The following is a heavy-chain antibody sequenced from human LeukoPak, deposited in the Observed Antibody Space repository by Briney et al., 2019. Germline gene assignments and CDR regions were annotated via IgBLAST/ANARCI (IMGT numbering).Heavy chain of an antibody. CDR1: GFTFSSYS. CDR3: ARDIRCSSTSCFAYFDY. D-gene: IGHD2-2*01. V-gene: IGHV3-21*01. J-gene: IGHJ4*02. CDR2: ISSSSSYI. Sequence: GGSLRLSCAASGFTFSSYSMNWVRQAPRKGLERVSSISSSSSYIYYADSVKGRFTISRDNAKNSLYLQMNSLRAEDTAVYYCARDIRCSSTSCFAYFDYWGQGTLVTVSS.